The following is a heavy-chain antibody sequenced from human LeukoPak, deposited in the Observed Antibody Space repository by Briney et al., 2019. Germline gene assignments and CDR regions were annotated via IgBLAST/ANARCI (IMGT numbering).Heavy chain of an antibody. CDR1: GFTFSNYW. CDR3: ARELADY. CDR2: IKQDGSEK. Sequence: GGSLRLSCAASGFTFSNYWMSWVRQAPGKGLEWVANIKQDGSEKYYEDSVKGRFTISRDNAKNSLYLQMDSLRAEDTAVYYCARELADYWGQGTLVTVSS. V-gene: IGHV3-7*04. J-gene: IGHJ4*02. D-gene: IGHD6-13*01.